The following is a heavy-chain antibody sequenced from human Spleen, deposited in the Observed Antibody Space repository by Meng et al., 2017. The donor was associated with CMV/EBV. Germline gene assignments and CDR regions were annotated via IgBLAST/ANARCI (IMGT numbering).Heavy chain of an antibody. V-gene: IGHV4-34*01. Sequence: SETLSLTCAVYGGSFSGYYWSWIRQPPGKGLEWIGEINHSGSTNYNPSLKSRVTISADTSKNQFSLKLSSVTAADTAVYNCARDYDSSGYFDYWGQGTLVTVSS. CDR3: ARDYDSSGYFDY. J-gene: IGHJ4*02. CDR2: INHSGST. CDR1: GGSFSGYY. D-gene: IGHD3-22*01.